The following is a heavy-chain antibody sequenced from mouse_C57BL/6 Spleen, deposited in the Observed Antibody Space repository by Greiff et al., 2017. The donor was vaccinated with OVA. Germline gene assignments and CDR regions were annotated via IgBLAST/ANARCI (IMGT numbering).Heavy chain of an antibody. CDR1: GYTFTSYW. Sequence: QVQLQQPGTELVKPGASVKLSCKASGYTFTSYWMHWVKQRPGQGLEWIGKINPSNGGTNYNEKFKGKATLTVDKSSSTAYMQLSSLTSEDSAVYYCARGGGSCLDYWGPGTTLTVSS. V-gene: IGHV1-53*01. J-gene: IGHJ2*01. CDR2: INPSNGGT. D-gene: IGHD1-1*01. CDR3: ARGGGSCLDY.